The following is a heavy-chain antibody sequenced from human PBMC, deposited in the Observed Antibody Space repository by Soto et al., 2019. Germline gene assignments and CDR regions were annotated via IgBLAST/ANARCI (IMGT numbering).Heavy chain of an antibody. CDR2: IYYTGNT. CDR3: ARQMYTRSWYNGFDA. CDR1: GGSIVSHN. Sequence: SETLPLTCTVSGGSIVSHNWRWIRQPPGKGLEWIAYIYYTGNTNYNPSLKSRVSISVDTSKNQFSLKFSSVTAADTAASYCARQMYTRSWYNGFDAWSEGTLVSHSS. V-gene: IGHV4-59*08. J-gene: IGHJ5*02. D-gene: IGHD6-13*01.